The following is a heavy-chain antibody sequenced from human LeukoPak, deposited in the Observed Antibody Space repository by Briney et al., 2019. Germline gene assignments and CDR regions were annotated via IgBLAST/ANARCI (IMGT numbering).Heavy chain of an antibody. CDR2: IHYTGKP. D-gene: IGHD6-19*01. CDR3: ARWDCSSGTCFHLDY. J-gene: IGHJ4*02. V-gene: IGHV4-59*01. CDR1: GGSISGYY. Sequence: PSETLSLTCTVSGGSISGYYRGWIRQPPGGALEYIGHIHYTGKPDYNPSLKSRVAMSVDTSKNQFSLRLNSVTAADTAVYYCARWDCSSGTCFHLDYWGQGTLVTVSS.